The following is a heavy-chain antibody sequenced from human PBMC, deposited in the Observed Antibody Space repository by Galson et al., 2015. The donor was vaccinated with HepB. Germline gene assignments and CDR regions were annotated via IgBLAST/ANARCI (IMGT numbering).Heavy chain of an antibody. CDR2: VTWKSGSI. V-gene: IGHV3-9*01. CDR3: ARDRVRYEDYYYMDV. CDR1: GFNFDDYA. J-gene: IGHJ6*03. Sequence: LRLSCAASGFNFDDYAMHWDRQAPGKGLEWVSGVTWKSGSIGYADSVKGRFTISRDSAKNSLYLQMNSLRPEDTALYFCARDRVRYEDYYYMDVWGKGTTVTVSS. D-gene: IGHD5-12*01.